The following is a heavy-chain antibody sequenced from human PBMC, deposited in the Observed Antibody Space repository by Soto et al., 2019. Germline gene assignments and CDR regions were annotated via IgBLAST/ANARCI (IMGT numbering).Heavy chain of an antibody. D-gene: IGHD5-18*01. J-gene: IGHJ4*02. Sequence: QVQLVESGGGVVQPGRSLRLSCAASGFTFSSYAMHWVRQAPGKGLERVAVISYDGSNKYYADSVKGRFTISRDNSKHTLYLQMNSLRAEDTAVYYCAREVSEDTAILYFDYWGQGTLVTVSS. CDR1: GFTFSSYA. V-gene: IGHV3-30-3*01. CDR2: ISYDGSNK. CDR3: AREVSEDTAILYFDY.